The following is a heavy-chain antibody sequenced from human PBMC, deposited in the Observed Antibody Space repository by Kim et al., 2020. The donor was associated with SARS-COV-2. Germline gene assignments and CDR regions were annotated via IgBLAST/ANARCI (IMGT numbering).Heavy chain of an antibody. Sequence: ASVKVSCKTSGYTFTSRGINWGRQAPGQGPQWMGWISPLNGKTKFAQKFHGRVVMTRETSTTTVEMELRSLTSDDTAVYYCAREGGFTRGMDVWGQG. D-gene: IGHD5-12*01. CDR3: AREGGFTRGMDV. CDR2: ISPLNGKT. J-gene: IGHJ6*01. CDR1: GYTFTSRG. V-gene: IGHV1-18*01.